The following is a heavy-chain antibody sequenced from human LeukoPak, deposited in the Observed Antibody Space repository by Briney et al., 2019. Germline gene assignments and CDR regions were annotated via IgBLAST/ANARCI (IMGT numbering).Heavy chain of an antibody. J-gene: IGHJ5*02. CDR3: ARSDSKLNWFDP. Sequence: SVKVSCKASGGTFSSYAISWVRQAPGQGLEWMGGIIPIFGTANYAQKFQGRVTITTDESTSTAYMELSSLRSEDTAVCYCARSDSKLNWFDPWGQGTLVTVSS. CDR1: GGTFSSYA. V-gene: IGHV1-69*05. CDR2: IIPIFGTA.